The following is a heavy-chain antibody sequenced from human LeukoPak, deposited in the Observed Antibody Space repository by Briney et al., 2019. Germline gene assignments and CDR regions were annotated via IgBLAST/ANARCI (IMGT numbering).Heavy chain of an antibody. D-gene: IGHD3-22*01. V-gene: IGHV4-4*08. CDR2: IYTSGST. CDR3: ARGALRGGYYNWFDP. CDR1: GGSISSYY. J-gene: IGHJ5*02. Sequence: SETLSLTCTVSGGSISSYYWSWIRQPPGKGLEWIGRIYTSGSTNYNPSLKSRVTISVDTSKNQFSLKLSSVTAADTAVYYCARGALRGGYYNWFDPWGQGTLVTVSS.